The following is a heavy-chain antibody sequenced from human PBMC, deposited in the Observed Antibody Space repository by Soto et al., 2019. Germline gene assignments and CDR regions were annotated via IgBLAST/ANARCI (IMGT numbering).Heavy chain of an antibody. J-gene: IGHJ6*02. CDR2: IQYSGYS. CDR1: GGSITNYY. Sequence: QVQLQESGPGLVKPSETLSLTCTVSGGSITNYYCSWFRQPPGKGLEWIGYIQYSGYSAYNLSLKRRVTMSMDMSKPPFSLLLDSVTAADPAVYYCARHGFGTLHGLVDVWGQGTTVIVSS. V-gene: IGHV4-59*08. D-gene: IGHD3-10*01. CDR3: ARHGFGTLHGLVDV.